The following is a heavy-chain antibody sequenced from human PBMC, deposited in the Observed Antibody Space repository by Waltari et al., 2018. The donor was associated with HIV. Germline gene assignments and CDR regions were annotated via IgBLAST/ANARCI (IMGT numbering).Heavy chain of an antibody. CDR2: IYYSGGT. D-gene: IGHD6-13*01. Sequence: QLQLQESGPGLVKPSETLSLICTVSGGSISSSSYYWGWIRQPPGKGLEWIGSIYYSGGTYSNPSLKSRVTISVDTSKNQFSLKLSSVTAADTAVYYCARPYSSSWYYFDYWGQGTLVTVSS. CDR1: GGSISSSSYY. CDR3: ARPYSSSWYYFDY. V-gene: IGHV4-39*01. J-gene: IGHJ4*02.